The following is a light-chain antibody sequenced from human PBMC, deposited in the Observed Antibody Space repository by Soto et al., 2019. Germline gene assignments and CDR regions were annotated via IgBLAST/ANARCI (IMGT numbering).Light chain of an antibody. Sequence: EIVMTQSPLSLRVSRGEPASISCRSSQSLLHDNGHNYLDWYLQKPGRSPQLLFYLGSSRASGVPDRFSGSGSGTDFTLKISRVEPEDVGVYYCMQALQTPWTFGPGTKVDI. CDR3: MQALQTPWT. CDR2: LGS. CDR1: QSLLHDNGHNY. V-gene: IGKV2-28*01. J-gene: IGKJ1*01.